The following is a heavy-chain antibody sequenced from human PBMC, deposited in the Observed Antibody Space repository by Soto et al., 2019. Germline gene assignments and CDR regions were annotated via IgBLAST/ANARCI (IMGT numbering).Heavy chain of an antibody. Sequence: EVQLVESGGGLVQPGRSLRLSCAASGFTFDDYAMHWVRQAPGKGLEWVSGISWNSGSIGYADSVKGRFTISRDNAKNSLYLQMNSLRAEDTALYYCAKSRVVAAYDDAFDIWGQGTMVTVSS. CDR3: AKSRVVAAYDDAFDI. CDR2: ISWNSGSI. J-gene: IGHJ3*02. D-gene: IGHD2-15*01. V-gene: IGHV3-9*01. CDR1: GFTFDDYA.